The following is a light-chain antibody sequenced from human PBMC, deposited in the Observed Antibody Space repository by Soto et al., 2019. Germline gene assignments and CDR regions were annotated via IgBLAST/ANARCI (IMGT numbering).Light chain of an antibody. J-gene: IGKJ1*01. CDR3: QQYSIYAWT. V-gene: IGKV1-5*01. Sequence: DIQMTQSPSTLSASVGDRVTITCRASQSIGTWLAWYQQKPGKAPKLLIYDASTLQSGVPSRFSGSGSATEFTLTISSLQAEDVATYYCQQYSIYAWTFGQGTEVDIK. CDR2: DAS. CDR1: QSIGTW.